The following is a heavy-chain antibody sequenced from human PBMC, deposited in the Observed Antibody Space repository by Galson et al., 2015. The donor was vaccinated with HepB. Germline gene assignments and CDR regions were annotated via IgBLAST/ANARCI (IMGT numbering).Heavy chain of an antibody. J-gene: IGHJ2*01. CDR3: ARVATDGGQLGSNWHFDL. CDR2: INPNSGGT. D-gene: IGHD1-1*01. CDR1: GYTFTGYY. Sequence: SVKVSCKASGYTFTGYYMHWVRQAPGQGLEWMGRINPNSGGTNYAQNFQGRVTMTRDTSISTAYMELSRLRSDDTAVYYCARVATDGGQLGSNWHFDLWGRGTLATVSS. V-gene: IGHV1-2*06.